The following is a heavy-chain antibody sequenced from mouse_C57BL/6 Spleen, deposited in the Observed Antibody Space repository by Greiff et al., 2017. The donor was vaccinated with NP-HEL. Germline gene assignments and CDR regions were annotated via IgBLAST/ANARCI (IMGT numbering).Heavy chain of an antibody. CDR1: GFTFSSYA. CDR3: ARDHYYGSSYRYFDV. CDR2: ISDGGSYT. V-gene: IGHV5-4*01. J-gene: IGHJ1*03. Sequence: EVKLVESGGGLVKPGGSLKLSCAASGFTFSSYAMSWVRQTPEKRLEWVATISDGGSYTYYPDNVKGRFTISRDNAKNNLYLQMSHLKSEDTAMYYCARDHYYGSSYRYFDVWGTGTTVTVSS. D-gene: IGHD1-1*01.